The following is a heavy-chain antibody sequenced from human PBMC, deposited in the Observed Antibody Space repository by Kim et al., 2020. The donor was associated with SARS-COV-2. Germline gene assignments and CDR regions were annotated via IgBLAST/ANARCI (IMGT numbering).Heavy chain of an antibody. J-gene: IGHJ4*02. V-gene: IGHV3-74*01. Sequence: SDGSSTSYADSVKGRFTIYRDNAKNTLYLQMISLRAEDTAVYYGARGGLSWGQGTLVTVSS. D-gene: IGHD2-8*01. CDR2: SDGSST. CDR3: ARGGLS.